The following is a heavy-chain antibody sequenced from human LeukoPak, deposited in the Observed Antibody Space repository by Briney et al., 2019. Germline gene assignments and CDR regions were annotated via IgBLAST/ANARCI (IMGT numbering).Heavy chain of an antibody. CDR3: ARGRRAVTTYNY. D-gene: IGHD4-17*01. Sequence: ASVKVSCKASGYTFTSYDINWVRQATGRGLEWMGWMNPNSGNTGYAQKFQGRVTMARNTSISTAYMELSSLRSEDTAVYYCARGRRAVTTYNYWGQGTLVTVSS. V-gene: IGHV1-8*01. J-gene: IGHJ4*02. CDR2: MNPNSGNT. CDR1: GYTFTSYD.